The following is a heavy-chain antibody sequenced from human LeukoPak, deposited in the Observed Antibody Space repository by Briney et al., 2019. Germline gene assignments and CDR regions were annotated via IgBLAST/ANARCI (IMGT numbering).Heavy chain of an antibody. V-gene: IGHV3-33*01. CDR3: ARDPRHYGEAALDY. Sequence: GGSLRLSCVASGFTFSSYAMHWVRQAPGKGLEWEAVIWYDGSKKYYADSVKGRFTISRDNSKNTLYLQMNSLRAEDTAVYYCARDPRHYGEAALDYWGQGTLLTVSS. J-gene: IGHJ4*02. CDR1: GFTFSSYA. D-gene: IGHD4-17*01. CDR2: IWYDGSKK.